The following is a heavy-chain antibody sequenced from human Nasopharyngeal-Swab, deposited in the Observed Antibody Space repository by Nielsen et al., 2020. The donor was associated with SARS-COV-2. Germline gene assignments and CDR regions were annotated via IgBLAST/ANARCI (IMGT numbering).Heavy chain of an antibody. Sequence: GESLKISCAASGFTFSSYGMHWVRQAPGKGPEWVAVIWYDGSNKYYADSVKGRFTISRDNSKNTLYLQMNSLRAEDTAVYYCARSGQWLVQDYWGQGTLVTVSS. CDR3: ARSGQWLVQDY. V-gene: IGHV3-33*01. CDR1: GFTFSSYG. D-gene: IGHD6-19*01. J-gene: IGHJ4*02. CDR2: IWYDGSNK.